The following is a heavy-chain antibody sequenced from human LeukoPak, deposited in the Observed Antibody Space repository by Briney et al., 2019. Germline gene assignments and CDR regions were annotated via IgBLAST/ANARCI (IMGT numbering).Heavy chain of an antibody. Sequence: GGSLRLSCAASGFIFSSYSMNWVRQAPGKGLEWVSYISSSSRTIYYADSVKGRFTISRDNAKNSLYLQMNSLRAEDTAVYYCARGFHRYYYDSGAYAVYWGQGTLVTVSS. CDR1: GFIFSSYS. CDR2: ISSSSRTI. D-gene: IGHD3-22*01. V-gene: IGHV3-48*01. J-gene: IGHJ4*02. CDR3: ARGFHRYYYDSGAYAVY.